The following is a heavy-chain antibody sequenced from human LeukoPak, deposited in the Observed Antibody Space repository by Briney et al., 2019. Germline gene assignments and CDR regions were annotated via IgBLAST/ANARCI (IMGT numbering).Heavy chain of an antibody. CDR2: IYPRDGST. CDR3: ARDQEGFDY. CDR1: GYTFTSYA. Sequence: ASVTVSCKASGYTFTSYAMNWVRQAPGQGLEWMGMIYPRDGSTSYAQKFQGRVTVTRDTSTSTVHMELSGLRSEDTAVYHCARDQEGFDYWGQGTLVTVSS. J-gene: IGHJ4*02. V-gene: IGHV1-46*01.